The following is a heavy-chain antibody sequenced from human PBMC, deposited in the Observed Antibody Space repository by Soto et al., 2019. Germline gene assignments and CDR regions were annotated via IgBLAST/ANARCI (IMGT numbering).Heavy chain of an antibody. J-gene: IGHJ4*02. CDR1: GYTFTSYA. D-gene: IGHD1-20*01. V-gene: IGHV1-3*01. CDR3: ARDIMYNRNYSYY. Sequence: ASVKVSCKASGYTFTSYAMHWVRNAPGQRLEWMGWINAVNGNTKYSQKFQGRVTITRDTSASTAYIELSSLRSEYTHVYYCARDIMYNRNYSYYLGQGTMVTVSS. CDR2: INAVNGNT.